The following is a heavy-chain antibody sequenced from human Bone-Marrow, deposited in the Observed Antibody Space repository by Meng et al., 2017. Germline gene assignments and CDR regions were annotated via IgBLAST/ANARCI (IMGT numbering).Heavy chain of an antibody. CDR3: TSDTVGADSTVTLLFDY. V-gene: IGHV3-15*01. CDR2: IKSKTDGGTT. CDR1: GFSVSHNY. J-gene: IGHJ4*02. Sequence: GESLKISCAASGFSVSHNYMSWVRQAPGKGLEWVGRIKSKTDGGTTDYAAPVKGRFTISRDDSKNTLYLQMNSLKTEDTAVYYCTSDTVGADSTVTLLFDYWGQGTLVTVSS. D-gene: IGHD4-17*01.